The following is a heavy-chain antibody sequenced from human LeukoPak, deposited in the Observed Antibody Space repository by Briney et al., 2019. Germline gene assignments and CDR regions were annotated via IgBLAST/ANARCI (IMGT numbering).Heavy chain of an antibody. CDR3: ARHGSIAALRFDP. CDR2: IYYSGST. Sequence: PSETLSLTCTVSGGSISSYYWSWIRQPPGKGLEWIGYIYYSGSTNYNPSLKSRVTISVDTSKNQFSLKLSSVTAADTAVYYCARHGSIAALRFDPWGQGTLVTVSS. J-gene: IGHJ5*02. D-gene: IGHD6-6*01. V-gene: IGHV4-59*08. CDR1: GGSISSYY.